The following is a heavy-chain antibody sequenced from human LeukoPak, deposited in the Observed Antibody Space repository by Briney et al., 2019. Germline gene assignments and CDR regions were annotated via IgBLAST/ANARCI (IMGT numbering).Heavy chain of an antibody. CDR2: INHSGST. D-gene: IGHD3-3*01. CDR3: ARVPCITIFGVVICRCRGMDV. V-gene: IGHV4-34*01. CDR1: GGFFSGYY. J-gene: IGHJ6*02. Sequence: SETLSLTCAVYGGFFSGYYWSWIRQPPGKGLEWIGEINHSGSTNYNPSLKSRVTISVDTSKNQFSLKLSSVTAADTAVYYCARVPCITIFGVVICRCRGMDVWGQGTTVTVSS.